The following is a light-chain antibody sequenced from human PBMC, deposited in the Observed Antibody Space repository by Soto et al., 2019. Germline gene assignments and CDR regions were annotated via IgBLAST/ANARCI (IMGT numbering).Light chain of an antibody. CDR2: GAS. CDR3: QQYDNWPRT. J-gene: IGKJ1*01. V-gene: IGKV3-15*01. Sequence: EIAVTQSPATLSVSAGERDTLSCRASQSVSSELAWYQQKPGHAPKLLMYGASSRATGIPARFRGSGSGTEFTLTISSLQSEDFAVYYCQQYDNWPRTFGQGTKVELK. CDR1: QSVSSE.